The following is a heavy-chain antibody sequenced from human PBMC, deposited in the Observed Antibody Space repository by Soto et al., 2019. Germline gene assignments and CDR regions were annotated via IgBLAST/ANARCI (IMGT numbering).Heavy chain of an antibody. CDR3: ARDTLYYDILTGYPTGEMDV. D-gene: IGHD3-9*01. CDR2: IWYDGSNK. V-gene: IGHV3-33*01. Sequence: GGSLRLSCAASGFTFSSYGMHWVRQAPGKGLEWVAVIWYDGSNKYYADSVKGRFTISRDNSKNTLYLQMNSLRAEDTAVYYCARDTLYYDILTGYPTGEMDVWGKGTTVTVSS. J-gene: IGHJ6*04. CDR1: GFTFSSYG.